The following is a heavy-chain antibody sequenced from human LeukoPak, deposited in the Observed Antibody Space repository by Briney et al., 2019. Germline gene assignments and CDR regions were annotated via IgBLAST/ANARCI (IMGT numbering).Heavy chain of an antibody. CDR1: GGTFSSYT. CDR3: ARDLPMTTVHFDY. CDR2: IIPVLGIA. Sequence: GSSVKVSCKASGGTFSSYTISWVRQAPGQGLEWMGRIIPVLGIANYAQKLQGRVTMTTDTSTSTAYMELRSLRSDDTAVYYCARDLPMTTVHFDYWGQGTLVTVSS. D-gene: IGHD4-17*01. J-gene: IGHJ4*02. V-gene: IGHV1-69*04.